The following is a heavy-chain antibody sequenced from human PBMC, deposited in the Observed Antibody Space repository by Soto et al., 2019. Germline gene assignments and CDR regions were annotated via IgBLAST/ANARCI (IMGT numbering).Heavy chain of an antibody. CDR2: IIPILGIA. CDR1: GGTFSSYT. J-gene: IGHJ5*02. D-gene: IGHD3-16*01. CDR3: AXXXXXXXCYAYP. Sequence: QVQLVQSGAEVKKPGSSVKVSCKASGGTFSSYTISWVRQAPGQGLEWMGRIIPILGIANYAQKFQGRVTLTAHKCTSTAYMELSSLRSEDTAGXXCAXXXXXXXCYAYPWGQGTLVTVSS. V-gene: IGHV1-69*02.